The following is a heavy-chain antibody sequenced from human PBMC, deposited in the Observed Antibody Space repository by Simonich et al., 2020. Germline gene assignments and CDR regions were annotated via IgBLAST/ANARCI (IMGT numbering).Heavy chain of an antibody. CDR1: GGSISSYY. Sequence: QVQLQESGPGLVKPSETLSLTCTVSGGSISSYYWSWIRQPPGKGLEWIGYIYYSGSTNYNPSLQSRVTITVDTSKNQFSLKLSSVTAADTAVYYCASRGWSGYYDYWGQGTLVTVSS. D-gene: IGHD3-3*01. CDR3: ASRGWSGYYDY. CDR2: IYYSGST. V-gene: IGHV4-59*08. J-gene: IGHJ4*02.